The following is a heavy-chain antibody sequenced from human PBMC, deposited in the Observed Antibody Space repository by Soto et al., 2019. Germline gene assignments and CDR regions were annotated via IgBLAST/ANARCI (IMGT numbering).Heavy chain of an antibody. CDR3: AHRPRGYSYYFDY. CDR2: LYWDDDK. CDR1: RFSLSTRGVG. J-gene: IGHJ4*02. V-gene: IGHV2-5*02. D-gene: IGHD5-18*01. Sequence: QITLKESGPTLVKPTQTLTLTCTFSRFSLSTRGVGVGWIRQPPGKALEWLALLYWDDDKGYSPSLKSRLTITKDTSKNQVVLTVTNMDPVDTATYYCAHRPRGYSYYFDYGGQGTLVTVSS.